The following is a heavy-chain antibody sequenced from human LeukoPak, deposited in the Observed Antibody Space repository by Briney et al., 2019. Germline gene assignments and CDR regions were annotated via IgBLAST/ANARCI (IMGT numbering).Heavy chain of an antibody. J-gene: IGHJ5*02. D-gene: IGHD6-13*01. CDR1: GGSISSSRYY. V-gene: IGHV4-39*01. CDR3: ARTYSSSWYLSLWFDP. CDR2: IYYSGST. Sequence: SSETLSLTCTVSGGSISSSRYYWGWIRQPPGKGLEWIGSIYYSGSTYYNPSLKSRVTISVDTSKNQFSLRLSSVTAADTAVYHCARTYSSSWYLSLWFDPWGQGTLVTVSS.